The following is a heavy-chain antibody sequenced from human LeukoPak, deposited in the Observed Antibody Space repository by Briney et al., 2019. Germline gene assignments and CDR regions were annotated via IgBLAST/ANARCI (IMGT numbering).Heavy chain of an antibody. CDR1: GFTFSSYA. CDR3: ARGAASRQELCDY. CDR2: ISGSGGNT. V-gene: IGHV3-23*01. Sequence: GGSLRLSCAASGFTFSSYAMSWVRQAPGKGLEWVSAISGSGGNTYYADSVKGRFTISRDNSKNTLYLQMNSLRAEDTAVYYCARGAASRQELCDYWGQGTLVTVSS. J-gene: IGHJ4*02. D-gene: IGHD2-21*01.